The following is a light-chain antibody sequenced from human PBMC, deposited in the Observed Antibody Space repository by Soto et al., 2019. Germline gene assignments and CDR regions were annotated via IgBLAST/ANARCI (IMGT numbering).Light chain of an antibody. J-gene: IGLJ1*01. CDR1: SSNIGSNT. V-gene: IGLV1-44*01. CDR2: SNN. CDR3: AAWDDSLKGV. Sequence: QSVLTQPPSASGTTGQRVTISCSGSSSNIGSNTVNWYQQLPGTAPKLLIYSNNQRPSGVPDRFSGSKSGTSASLAISGLQSEDEPDYYCAAWDDSLKGVFGTGTKVTVL.